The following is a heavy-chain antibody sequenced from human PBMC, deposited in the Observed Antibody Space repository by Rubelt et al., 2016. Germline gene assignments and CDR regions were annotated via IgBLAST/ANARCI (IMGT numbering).Heavy chain of an antibody. CDR3: YRGQAPKRDFDAGGYDC. D-gene: IGHD3-22*01. V-gene: IGHV4-31*04. Sequence: QVRLKQWGTGLLKPSQTLSLTCTVSGGSISSGGYYWTWIRQHTAKGLEWIGYIYSTGTTSYNPSLKSRVTISIDTSDNHLCMKQNSDTGADTGVDCCYRGQAPKRDFDAGGYDCWGQGTLFSVSS. CDR2: IYSTGTT. CDR1: GGSISSGGYY. J-gene: IGHJ4*02.